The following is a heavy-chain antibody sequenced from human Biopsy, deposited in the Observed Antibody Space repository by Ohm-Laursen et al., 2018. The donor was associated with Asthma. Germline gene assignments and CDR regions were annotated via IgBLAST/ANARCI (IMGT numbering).Heavy chain of an antibody. V-gene: IGHV3-53*01. CDR2: IYSGGTS. Sequence: GSLRLSCPASGFAVSRDHMFWVRQAPGKGLEWVSVIYSGGTSHTAESVRGRFTISRDYSKITLYLQLHSLRAEDTAVYYCARGDSSNWAHYYFDYWGQGTLVTVSS. CDR1: GFAVSRDH. CDR3: ARGDSSNWAHYYFDY. J-gene: IGHJ4*02. D-gene: IGHD3-22*01.